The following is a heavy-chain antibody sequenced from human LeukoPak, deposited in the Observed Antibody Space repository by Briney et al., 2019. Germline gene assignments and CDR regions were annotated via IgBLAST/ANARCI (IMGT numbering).Heavy chain of an antibody. CDR2: INPNSGGT. J-gene: IGHJ4*02. D-gene: IGHD6-13*01. Sequence: GASVKVSCKASGYTFTGYYMNWARQAPGQGLEWMGWINPNSGGTNYAQKFQGRVTMTRDTSISTAYMELSRLRSDDTAVYYCARASAGYSSSWYVGWGQGTLVTVSS. CDR3: ARASAGYSSSWYVG. V-gene: IGHV1-2*02. CDR1: GYTFTGYY.